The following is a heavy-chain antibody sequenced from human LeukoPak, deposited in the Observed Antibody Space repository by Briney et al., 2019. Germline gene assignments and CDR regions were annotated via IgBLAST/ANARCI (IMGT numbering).Heavy chain of an antibody. CDR1: GGSFSGYY. V-gene: IGHV4-34*01. J-gene: IGHJ5*02. CDR2: INHSGST. D-gene: IGHD3-3*01. Sequence: PSETLSLTCAVYGGSFSGYYWSWIRQPPGKGLEWIGEINHSGSTNYNPSLKSRVTISVDTSKNQFSLKLSSVTAADTAVYYCARGMNDFWSGYSPNPNWFDPWGQGTLVTVSS. CDR3: ARGMNDFWSGYSPNPNWFDP.